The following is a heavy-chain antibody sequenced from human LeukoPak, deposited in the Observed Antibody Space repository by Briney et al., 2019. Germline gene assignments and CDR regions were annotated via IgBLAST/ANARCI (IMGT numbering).Heavy chain of an antibody. J-gene: IGHJ4*02. CDR2: INHSGST. V-gene: IGHV4-34*01. CDR3: ATGWYSSSWEQFDY. D-gene: IGHD6-13*01. CDR1: GGSFSGYY. Sequence: SETLSLTCAVYGGSFSGYYWRWIRQPPGKGLEWIGEINHSGSTNYNPSLKSRVTISVDTSKNQFSLKLSSVTAADTAVYYCATGWYSSSWEQFDYWGQGTLVTVSS.